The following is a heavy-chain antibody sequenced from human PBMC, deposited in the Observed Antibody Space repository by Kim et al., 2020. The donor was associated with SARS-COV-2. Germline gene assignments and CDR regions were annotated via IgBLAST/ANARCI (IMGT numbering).Heavy chain of an antibody. D-gene: IGHD5-12*01. Sequence: SETLSLTCTVSGGSISSYYWRWIRQPPGKGLEWIGYNYYSGSTNYNPSLKSRVTISVDTSKNQFSLKLSSVTAADTAVYYCARDRGYSGYDFDYCGQGTLVTVSS. J-gene: IGHJ4*02. CDR3: ARDRGYSGYDFDY. V-gene: IGHV4-59*01. CDR2: NYYSGST. CDR1: GGSISSYY.